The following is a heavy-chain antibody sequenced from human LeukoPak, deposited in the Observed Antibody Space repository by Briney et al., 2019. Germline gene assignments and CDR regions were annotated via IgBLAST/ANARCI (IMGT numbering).Heavy chain of an antibody. V-gene: IGHV3-21*01. CDR3: AREDDSSGYPYDY. D-gene: IGHD3-22*01. CDR2: ISSSSSYI. J-gene: IGHJ4*02. Sequence: GGSLRLSCAASGFTFSSYSMNWVRQAPGKGLEWVSSISSSSSYIYYADSVKGRFTISRDNAKNSLYLQMNSLRAEDTAVYYCAREDDSSGYPYDYGGQGTLVTVSS. CDR1: GFTFSSYS.